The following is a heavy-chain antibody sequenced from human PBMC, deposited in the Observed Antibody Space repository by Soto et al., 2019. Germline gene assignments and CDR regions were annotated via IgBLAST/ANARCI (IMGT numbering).Heavy chain of an antibody. Sequence: SEILSLTCTVSGGSISSYYWSWIRQPAGKGLEWIGRIYTSGSTNYNPSLKSRVTMSVDTSKNQFSLKLSSVTAADTAAYYCAREDIVVVVAAKLYYYYGMDVWGQGTTVTVSS. CDR1: GGSISSYY. J-gene: IGHJ6*02. V-gene: IGHV4-4*07. CDR3: AREDIVVVVAAKLYYYYGMDV. CDR2: IYTSGST. D-gene: IGHD2-15*01.